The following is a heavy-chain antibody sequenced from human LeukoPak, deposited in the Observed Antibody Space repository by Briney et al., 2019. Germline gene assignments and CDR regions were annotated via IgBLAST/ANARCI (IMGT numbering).Heavy chain of an antibody. J-gene: IGHJ4*02. CDR3: VRSRGYFDC. Sequence: PGGSLRLSCAASGLTLSSSWMHWVRQVPGKGLLWVSRINIDGSTFYADSVKGRFTISRDSAKNTLYLQMNSLRVEDTAVYYCVRSRGYFDCWGQGTLVTVSS. V-gene: IGHV3-74*01. CDR2: INIDGST. CDR1: GLTLSSSW.